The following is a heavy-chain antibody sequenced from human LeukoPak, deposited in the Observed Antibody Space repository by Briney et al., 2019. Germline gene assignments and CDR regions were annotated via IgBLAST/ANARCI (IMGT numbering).Heavy chain of an antibody. D-gene: IGHD6-13*01. Sequence: GGSLRLSCAASGFTFSSFEMHWVRQAPGKGLEWVSFIRSDGGSTLYADSVKGRFTISRDNSKNTLYAEMTSLRAEDTAVYYCATLASGYSSPFDYWGQGTLVTVSS. CDR1: GFTFSSFE. CDR3: ATLASGYSSPFDY. CDR2: IRSDGGST. J-gene: IGHJ4*02. V-gene: IGHV3-23*01.